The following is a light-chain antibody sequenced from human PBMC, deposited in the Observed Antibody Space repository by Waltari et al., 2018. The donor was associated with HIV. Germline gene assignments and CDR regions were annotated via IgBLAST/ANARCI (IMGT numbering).Light chain of an antibody. Sequence: DIQMTQSPSSLSASVGDRVTITCRAGQTINSFLSWYQKKPGKVPNLLIYSTSTLRGGVPSRFRGYGSGSDFTLTISSLQPEYFATYYCLQTYGSSLSFGPGTKVDMK. CDR1: QTINSF. CDR2: STS. V-gene: IGKV1-39*01. CDR3: LQTYGSSLS. J-gene: IGKJ3*01.